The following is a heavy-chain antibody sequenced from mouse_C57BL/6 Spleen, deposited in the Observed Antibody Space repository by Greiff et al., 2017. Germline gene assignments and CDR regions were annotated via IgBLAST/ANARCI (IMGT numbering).Heavy chain of an antibody. CDR2: ISSGGDYI. CDR1: GFTFSSYA. V-gene: IGHV5-9-1*02. CDR3: TRAGKGFDY. J-gene: IGHJ2*01. D-gene: IGHD4-1*01. Sequence: EVKLMESGEGLVKPGGSLKLSCAASGFTFSSYAMSWVRQTPEKRLEWVAYISSGGDYIYYADTVKGRFTISRDNARNTLYLQMSSLKSEDTAMYYCTRAGKGFDYWGQGTTLTVSS.